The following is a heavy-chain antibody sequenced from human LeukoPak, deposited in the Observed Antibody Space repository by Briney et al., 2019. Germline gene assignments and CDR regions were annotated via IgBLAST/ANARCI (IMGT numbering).Heavy chain of an antibody. J-gene: IGHJ4*02. CDR2: ISGDGGTT. V-gene: IGHV3-74*01. CDR1: GFTFSSYW. D-gene: IGHD3-16*01. Sequence: QPGGSLRLSCAASGFTFSSYWMHWVRQAPGKGLAWVSRISGDGGTTNYADSVKGRFTISRDSAKNTVYLQMNSLRAEDTAVYYCARTTLGEEKWGQGILVTVSS. CDR3: ARTTLGEEK.